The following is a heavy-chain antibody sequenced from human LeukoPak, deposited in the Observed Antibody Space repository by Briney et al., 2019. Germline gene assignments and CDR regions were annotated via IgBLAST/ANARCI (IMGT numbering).Heavy chain of an antibody. CDR3: ARDVVGSSWSDY. Sequence: GGSLRLSCAASGFTFSSYSMNWVRQAPGKGLEWVSSISTGSSYIYYADSVKGRSTISRDNAKNSLYLQMNSLRAEDTAVYYCARDVVGSSWSDYWGQGTLVTVSS. CDR1: GFTFSSYS. D-gene: IGHD6-13*01. J-gene: IGHJ4*02. V-gene: IGHV3-21*01. CDR2: ISTGSSYI.